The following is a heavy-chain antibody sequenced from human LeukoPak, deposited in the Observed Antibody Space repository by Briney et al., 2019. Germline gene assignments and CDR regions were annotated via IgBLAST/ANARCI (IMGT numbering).Heavy chain of an antibody. CDR1: GYSFTSYW. CDR3: AGSSMVHFDY. D-gene: IGHD2/OR15-2a*01. J-gene: IGHJ4*02. CDR2: NYPGDSDT. Sequence: GESLKIFCKGSGYSFTSYWIGWVRQMPGKGLEWIGTNYPGDSDTRYSPSFQGQVTISADKSISTAYLQWSSLKASDTAMYYCAGSSMVHFDYWGQGTLVTVSS. V-gene: IGHV5-51*01.